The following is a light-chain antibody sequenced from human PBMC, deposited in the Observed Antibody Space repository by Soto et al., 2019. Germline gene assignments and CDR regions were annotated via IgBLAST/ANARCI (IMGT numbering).Light chain of an antibody. CDR2: DVS. CDR1: ESAVNY. J-gene: IGKJ4*01. CDR3: QQRNTWPLT. Sequence: EIVLTQSPATLSLSPGERATLSCRASESAVNYLAWYQQQPGQAPRLLIYDVSNRATGIPDRFSGSGSGTDFTRTISSLEPEDFAVYYCQQRNTWPLTFGGGTRVEIK. V-gene: IGKV3-11*01.